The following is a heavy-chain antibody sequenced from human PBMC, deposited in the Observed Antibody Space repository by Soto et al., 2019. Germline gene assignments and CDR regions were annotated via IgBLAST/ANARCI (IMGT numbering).Heavy chain of an antibody. CDR2: INHSGST. CDR1: GGSFSGYY. CDR3: ARGRIAVAGTRYYYYGMDV. Sequence: SETLSLTCAVYGGSFSGYYWSCIRQPPGKGLEWIGEINHSGSTNYNPSLKSRVTISVDTSKNQFSLKLSSVTAADTAVYYCARGRIAVAGTRYYYYGMDVWGQGTTVTVS. D-gene: IGHD6-19*01. J-gene: IGHJ6*02. V-gene: IGHV4-34*01.